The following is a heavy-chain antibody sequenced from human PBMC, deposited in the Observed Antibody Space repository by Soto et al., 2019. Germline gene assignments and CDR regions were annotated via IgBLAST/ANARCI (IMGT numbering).Heavy chain of an antibody. CDR3: ERQGDTYGSLGY. J-gene: IGHJ4*02. Sequence: QVHLQESGPGLVKPSETLSLTCTVSGGSISSSNYYWGWIRQSPGKGLEWIGRIEYRGNTYYNPSLKSRVHISVDTSKNQFSLKLSSVTAADTAVYYCERQGDTYGSLGYWGQGTLVTVSS. CDR2: IEYRGNT. CDR1: GGSISSSNYY. D-gene: IGHD5-18*01. V-gene: IGHV4-39*01.